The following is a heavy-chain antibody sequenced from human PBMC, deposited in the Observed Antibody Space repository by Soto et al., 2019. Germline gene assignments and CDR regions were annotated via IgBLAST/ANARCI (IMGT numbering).Heavy chain of an antibody. D-gene: IGHD5-12*01. CDR2: ISYDGSNK. Sequence: QVQLVESGGGVVQPGRSLRLSCAACGFTFSSYGMHWVRQAPGKGLEWVAVISYDGSNKYYADSVKGRFTISRDNSKNTLYLQMNSLRAEDTAVYYCAKDLDYPYYFDYWGQGTLVTVSS. CDR1: GFTFSSYG. J-gene: IGHJ4*02. CDR3: AKDLDYPYYFDY. V-gene: IGHV3-30*18.